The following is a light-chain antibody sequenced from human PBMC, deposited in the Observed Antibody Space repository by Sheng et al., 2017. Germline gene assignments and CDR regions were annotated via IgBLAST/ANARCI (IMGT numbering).Light chain of an antibody. J-gene: IGKJ1*01. CDR3: QQSSSFPPT. Sequence: DIQMTQSPSSLSASVGDRVTITCQASQDISNFLNWYQQKPGRAPNLLIYAASTLQSGVPSRFSGSGSGTDFILTISSLQPEDFATYYCQQSSSFPPTFGQGTKVEIK. CDR2: AAS. CDR1: QDISNF. V-gene: IGKV1-39*01.